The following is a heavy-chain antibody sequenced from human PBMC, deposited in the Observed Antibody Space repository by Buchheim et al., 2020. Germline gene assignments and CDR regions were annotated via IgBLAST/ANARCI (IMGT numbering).Heavy chain of an antibody. CDR2: ISGSGGST. Sequence: EVQLLESGGGLVQPGGSLRLSCAASGFTFSSYAMSWVRQAPGKGLEWVSAISGSGGSTYYADSVKGRFTISRGNSKNTLYLQMNSLRAEDTAVYYCANVGGIPVGYYYGMDVWGQGTT. D-gene: IGHD1-26*01. J-gene: IGHJ6*02. CDR3: ANVGGIPVGYYYGMDV. V-gene: IGHV3-23*01. CDR1: GFTFSSYA.